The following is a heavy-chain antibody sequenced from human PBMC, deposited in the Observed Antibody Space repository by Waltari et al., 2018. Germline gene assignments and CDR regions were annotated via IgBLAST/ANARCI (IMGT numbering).Heavy chain of an antibody. D-gene: IGHD1-26*01. V-gene: IGHV1-2*02. Sequence: QVQLVQSGAEVKKPGASVKVSCKASGYTLTGYYMHWVRQAPGQGVEWMGFINPNSGGTNYAQKFQGRGTMTRDTSISTAYMELSRLRSDDTAVYYCARDPMGRRKLALDVWGKGTTVTVSS. CDR2: INPNSGGT. CDR3: ARDPMGRRKLALDV. CDR1: GYTLTGYY. J-gene: IGHJ6*04.